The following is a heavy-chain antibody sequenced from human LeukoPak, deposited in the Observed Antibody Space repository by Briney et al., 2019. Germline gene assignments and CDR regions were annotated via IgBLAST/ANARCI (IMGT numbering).Heavy chain of an antibody. CDR3: ARGISLYYFDY. J-gene: IGHJ4*02. CDR2: ISSSSSYT. Sequence: PGGSLRLSCAASGFTFSDYYMSWIRQAPGKGLEWLSYISSSSSYTNYADSVKGRFTISRDNAKNSLYLQMNSLRAEDTAVYYCARGISLYYFDYWGQGTLVTVSS. CDR1: GFTFSDYY. V-gene: IGHV3-11*05.